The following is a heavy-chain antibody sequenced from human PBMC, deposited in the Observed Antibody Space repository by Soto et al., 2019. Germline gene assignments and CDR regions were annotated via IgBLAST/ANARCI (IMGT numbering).Heavy chain of an antibody. D-gene: IGHD5-18*01. CDR2: IIPIFGTA. J-gene: IGHJ4*02. V-gene: IGHV1-69*13. Sequence: GAPVKVSCKASRGTLSSYAISWVRQAPGQGLEWMGGIIPIFGTANYAQKFQGRVTITADESTSTAYMELSSLRSEDTAVYYCARSIGRGYSYGSFLCWGQGTLVTVSS. CDR1: RGTLSSYA. CDR3: ARSIGRGYSYGSFLC.